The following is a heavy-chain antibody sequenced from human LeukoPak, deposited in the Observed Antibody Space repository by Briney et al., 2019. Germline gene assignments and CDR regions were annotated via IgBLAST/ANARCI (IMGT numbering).Heavy chain of an antibody. Sequence: GGSLRLSCEVFGFPVRSRYMTWVRQPPGKGLECVSVIYSGGTTYHIDSVEGRFTISRDISKSIMYLEMNNLRVEDTAIYYCASLEGGPSDGRWGQGTLVTVSS. V-gene: IGHV3-53*01. CDR2: IYSGGTT. J-gene: IGHJ4*02. D-gene: IGHD3-3*01. CDR1: GFPVRSRY. CDR3: ASLEGGPSDGR.